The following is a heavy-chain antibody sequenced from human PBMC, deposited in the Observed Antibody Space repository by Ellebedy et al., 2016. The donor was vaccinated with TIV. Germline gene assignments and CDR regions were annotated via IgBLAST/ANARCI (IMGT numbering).Heavy chain of an antibody. CDR3: ARHSGSSSWYVYYFDY. D-gene: IGHD6-13*01. CDR2: IYYSGST. V-gene: IGHV4-59*08. CDR1: GGSISSYY. Sequence: SETLSLTCTVSGGSISSYYWSWIRQPPGKGLEWIGYIYYSGSTYYNPSLKSRVTISVDTSKNQFSLKLSSVTAADTAVYYCARHSGSSSWYVYYFDYWGQGTLVTVSS. J-gene: IGHJ4*02.